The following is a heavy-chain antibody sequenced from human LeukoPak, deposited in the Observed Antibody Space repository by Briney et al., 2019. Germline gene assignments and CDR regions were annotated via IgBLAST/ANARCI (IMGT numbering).Heavy chain of an antibody. CDR2: INIDGSST. CDR1: GFTFSCYW. Sequence: PGGSLRLSCAASGFTFSCYWMHWVRQAPGKGLVWVSRINIDGSSTSYADSVKGRFTISRDNAKNTLYLQMNSLRAEDTAVYYCARGGPWIYDSLTGYPPQKPEYFDYWGQGTLVTVSS. V-gene: IGHV3-74*01. CDR3: ARGGPWIYDSLTGYPPQKPEYFDY. D-gene: IGHD3-9*01. J-gene: IGHJ4*02.